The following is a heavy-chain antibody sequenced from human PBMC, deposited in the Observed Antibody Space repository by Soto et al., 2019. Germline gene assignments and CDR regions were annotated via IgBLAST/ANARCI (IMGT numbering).Heavy chain of an antibody. CDR1: GFTFSSYW. J-gene: IGHJ4*02. V-gene: IGHV3-7*01. D-gene: IGHD3-16*01. CDR2: IKQDGSEK. Sequence: EVRLVESGGGLVQPGGSLRLSCAASGFTFSSYWMSWVRQGPGKGLEWVANIKQDGSEKYFVDSVNGRFSISRDNAKNSLFLQMNSLRAEDTAVYYCARDYDRTLDFDYWGQGNLVTVSS. CDR3: ARDYDRTLDFDY.